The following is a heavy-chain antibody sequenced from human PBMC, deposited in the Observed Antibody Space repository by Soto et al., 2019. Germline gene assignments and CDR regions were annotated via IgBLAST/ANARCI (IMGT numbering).Heavy chain of an antibody. CDR3: ARELELPYYYYGMDV. CDR1: GFTVSSNY. Sequence: EVQLVESGGGLVQPGGSLRLSCAASGFTVSSNYMSWVRQAPGKGLEWVSVIYSGGSTYYADSVKGRFTISRDNSKNTLYLQMNSLRAEDTAVYYCARELELPYYYYGMDVWGQGTTVTVSS. J-gene: IGHJ6*02. CDR2: IYSGGST. D-gene: IGHD1-7*01. V-gene: IGHV3-66*01.